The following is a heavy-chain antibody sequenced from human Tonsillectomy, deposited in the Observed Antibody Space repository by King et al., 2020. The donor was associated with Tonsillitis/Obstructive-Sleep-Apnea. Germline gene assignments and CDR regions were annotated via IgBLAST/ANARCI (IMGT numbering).Heavy chain of an antibody. V-gene: IGHV3-21*01. J-gene: IGHJ3*02. CDR1: GFTFRRYS. D-gene: IGHD3-10*01. CDR3: ARVRFSDFYGSGRGDAFDI. Sequence: QLVQSGGGLVKPGGSLRLSCAASGFTFRRYSRNWVRQAPGKWLEWVSSISSRSSYIYYADSVKGRFTISRDNAKHSLYLQMKSLRAEDTAVYYCARVRFSDFYGSGRGDAFDIWGQGTMVTVSS. CDR2: ISSRSSYI.